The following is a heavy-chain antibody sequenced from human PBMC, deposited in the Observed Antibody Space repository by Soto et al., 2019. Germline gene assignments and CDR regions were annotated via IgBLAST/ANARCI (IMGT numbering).Heavy chain of an antibody. Sequence: GGSLRLSCAASGFTVSSNYMSWVRQAPGKGLEWVSVIYSGGSTYYADSVKGRSTISRDNSKNTLYLQMNSLRAEDTAVYYCVRDMQLWRLDSWGQGTLVTVSS. CDR2: IYSGGST. J-gene: IGHJ4*02. V-gene: IGHV3-53*01. CDR1: GFTVSSNY. D-gene: IGHD2-21*01. CDR3: VRDMQLWRLDS.